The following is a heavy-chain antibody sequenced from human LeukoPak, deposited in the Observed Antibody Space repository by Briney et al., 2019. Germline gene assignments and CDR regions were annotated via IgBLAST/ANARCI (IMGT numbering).Heavy chain of an antibody. Sequence: GESLRLACAASGFNFSSFGFHWVRQAPDKGLEWVTSIRYDGSDKYYADSVMCRFTISRDNSKKMLYLQMTSLKVEDTATYFCARARNRESIWGQGVLVTVSS. CDR3: ARARNRESI. V-gene: IGHV3-30*02. CDR1: GFNFSSFG. D-gene: IGHD6-6*01. CDR2: IRYDGSDK. J-gene: IGHJ4*02.